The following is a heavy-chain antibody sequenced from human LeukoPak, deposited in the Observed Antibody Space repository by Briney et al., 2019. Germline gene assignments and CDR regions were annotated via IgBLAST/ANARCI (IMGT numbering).Heavy chain of an antibody. CDR3: ARADRTAITQDY. CDR1: GYTFNIYG. D-gene: IGHD5-18*01. CDR2: ISAYNGHT. J-gene: IGHJ4*02. V-gene: IGHV1-18*04. Sequence: GASVKVSCKASGYTFNIYGISWVRQAPGQGLEWMGWISAYNGHTNYAQKFQGRVTMISDTSTSTAYMELRSLTSDDTALYYCARADRTAITQDYWGQGTLVTVSS.